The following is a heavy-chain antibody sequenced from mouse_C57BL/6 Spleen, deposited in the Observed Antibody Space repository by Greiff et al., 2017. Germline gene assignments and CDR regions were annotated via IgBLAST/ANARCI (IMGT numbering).Heavy chain of an antibody. D-gene: IGHD1-1*01. CDR3: VRQDYYGSSPWFAY. J-gene: IGHJ3*01. Sequence: VKDRFTISRDDSESMLYLQMNNLKTEDTAMYYCVRQDYYGSSPWFAYWGQGTLVTVSA. V-gene: IGHV10-1*01.